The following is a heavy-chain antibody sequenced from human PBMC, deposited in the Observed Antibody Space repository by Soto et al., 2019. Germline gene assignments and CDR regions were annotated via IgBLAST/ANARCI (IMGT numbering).Heavy chain of an antibody. V-gene: IGHV3-23*01. J-gene: IGHJ6*02. CDR1: GFTFSSYA. D-gene: IGHD3-22*01. Sequence: GSLRLSCAASGFTFSSYAMSWVRQAPGKGLEWVSAISGSGGSTYYADSVKGRFTISRDNSKNTLYLQMNSLRAEDTAVYYCAKGLSDYDSSGLLYGMDVWGQGTTVTVSS. CDR2: ISGSGGST. CDR3: AKGLSDYDSSGLLYGMDV.